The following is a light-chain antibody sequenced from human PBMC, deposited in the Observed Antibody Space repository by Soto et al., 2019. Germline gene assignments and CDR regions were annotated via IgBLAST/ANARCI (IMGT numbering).Light chain of an antibody. CDR3: CSYTSSTTPL. J-gene: IGLJ2*01. CDR1: TNDVGYYNL. Sequence: QSALTQPASVSGSPGQSITISCIGVTNDVGYYNLVSWYQQLPGQAPRLIIYEDDKRPSGVSDRFSGSKSDNTASLTISGLQFEDEADYYCCSYTSSTTPLFGGGTKLTVL. V-gene: IGLV2-14*02. CDR2: EDD.